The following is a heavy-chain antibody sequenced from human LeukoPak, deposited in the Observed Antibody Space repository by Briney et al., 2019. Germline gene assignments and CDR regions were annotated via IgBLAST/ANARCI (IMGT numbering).Heavy chain of an antibody. V-gene: IGHV4-34*01. J-gene: IGHJ5*02. D-gene: IGHD2-15*01. Sequence: SETLSLTCAVYGGSFSGYYWSWIRQPPGKGLEWIGEINHSGSTNYNPSLKSRVTISVDTSKNQFSLKLSSVTTADTAVYYCARGRLLRWSDPWGQGTLVTLSS. CDR2: INHSGST. CDR1: GGSFSGYY. CDR3: ARGRLLRWSDP.